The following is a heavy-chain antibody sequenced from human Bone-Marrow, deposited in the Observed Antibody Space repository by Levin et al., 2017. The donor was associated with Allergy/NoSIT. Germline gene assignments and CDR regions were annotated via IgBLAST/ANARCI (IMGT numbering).Heavy chain of an antibody. Sequence: GSLRLSCTVSGGSISSYYWSWIRQPPGKGLEWIGYIYYSGSTNYNPSLKSRVTISVDTSKNQFSLKLSSVTAADTAVYYCARDGGNCSGGSCYRGSWFDPWGQGTLVTVSS. CDR2: IYYSGST. CDR3: ARDGGNCSGGSCYRGSWFDP. V-gene: IGHV4-59*01. CDR1: GGSISSYY. J-gene: IGHJ5*02. D-gene: IGHD2-15*01.